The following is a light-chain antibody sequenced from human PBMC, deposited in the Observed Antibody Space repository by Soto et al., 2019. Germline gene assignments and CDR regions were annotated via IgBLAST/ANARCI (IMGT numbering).Light chain of an antibody. Sequence: EVVMTQSPATLSVSPGERATLSCRASQSVSSYLAWYQQKPGQAPRLLIYGASTRATGIPARFSGSGSGTEFTLTISSLQSEDLGLYYCQQYNNWPPRITFGQGTRLEI. CDR3: QQYNNWPPRIT. V-gene: IGKV3-15*01. CDR2: GAS. CDR1: QSVSSY. J-gene: IGKJ5*01.